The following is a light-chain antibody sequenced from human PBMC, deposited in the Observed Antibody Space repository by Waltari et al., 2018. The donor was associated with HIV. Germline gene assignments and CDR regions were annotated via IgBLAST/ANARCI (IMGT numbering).Light chain of an antibody. Sequence: EIVLTQSPATLSLSPGERATLPCRASQSVSSYLAWYQQKPGQAPRLLIYDASNRATGIPARFSGSGSGTDFTLTISSLEPEDFAVYYCQQRSYWPRLTFGGGTKVEIK. J-gene: IGKJ4*01. CDR1: QSVSSY. V-gene: IGKV3-11*01. CDR2: DAS. CDR3: QQRSYWPRLT.